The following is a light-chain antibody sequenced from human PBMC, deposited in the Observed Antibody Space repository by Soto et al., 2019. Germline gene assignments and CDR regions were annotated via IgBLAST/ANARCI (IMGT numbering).Light chain of an antibody. Sequence: EIVMTQSPATLSVSPGERATLSCRASQSVSSKLAWYQQKPGQAPRLLIYGASTGATGIPARFSGSGSGTEFTLTISSLQSEDFAVYYCQQYNNWPPWTFGQGTKVEIK. J-gene: IGKJ1*01. CDR1: QSVSSK. V-gene: IGKV3-15*01. CDR2: GAS. CDR3: QQYNNWPPWT.